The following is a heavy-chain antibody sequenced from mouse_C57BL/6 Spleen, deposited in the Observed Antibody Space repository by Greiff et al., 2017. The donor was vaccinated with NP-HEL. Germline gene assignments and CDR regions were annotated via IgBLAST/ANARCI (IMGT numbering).Heavy chain of an antibody. Sequence: VQLQQSGAELVKPGASVKLSCKASGYTFTSYWMHWVKQRPGQGLEWIGMIHPNSVSTNYNEKFKSKATLTVDKSSSTAYLQLSSLTSGDAAVYYSAIYDGSYHAYWGQGNLVTVSA. D-gene: IGHD2-3*01. CDR3: AIYDGSYHAY. J-gene: IGHJ3*01. CDR2: IHPNSVST. V-gene: IGHV1-64*01. CDR1: GYTFTSYW.